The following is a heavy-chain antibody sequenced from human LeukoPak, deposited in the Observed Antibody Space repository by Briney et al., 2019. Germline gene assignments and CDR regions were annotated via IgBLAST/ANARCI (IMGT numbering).Heavy chain of an antibody. CDR1: GFTFSRYW. Sequence: GGSLRLSCAASGFTFSRYWMSWVRQAPGKGLEWVANIKEDGREKYYVDSVKGRFAISRDNAKNSLYLQMNSLRAEDTAVYYCATFSSMIVVEGVFDMWGQGTMVTVSP. CDR3: ATFSSMIVVEGVFDM. D-gene: IGHD3-22*01. V-gene: IGHV3-7*01. J-gene: IGHJ3*02. CDR2: IKEDGREK.